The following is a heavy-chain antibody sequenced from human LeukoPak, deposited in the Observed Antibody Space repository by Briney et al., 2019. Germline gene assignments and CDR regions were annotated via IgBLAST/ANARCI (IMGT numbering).Heavy chain of an antibody. CDR1: GGSFSGYY. CDR3: ARDYYDSSGYRDYFDY. V-gene: IGHV4-34*01. D-gene: IGHD3-22*01. CDR2: INHSGST. Sequence: SETLSLTCAVYGGSFSGYYWSWIRQPPGKGLEWIGEINHSGSTNYNPSLKSRVTISVDTSKTQFSLKLSSVTAADTAVYYCARDYYDSSGYRDYFDYWGQGTLVTVSS. J-gene: IGHJ4*02.